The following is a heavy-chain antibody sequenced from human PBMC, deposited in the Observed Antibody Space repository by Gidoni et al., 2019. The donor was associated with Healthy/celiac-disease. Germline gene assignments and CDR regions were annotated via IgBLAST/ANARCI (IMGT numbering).Heavy chain of an antibody. Sequence: QVQLQEPGPGLVKPSSTLSLTCTFSGGSLSSYYWSWIRQPPGKGLEWIGYIYYSGSTNYNPSLKRRVTISVDTSKNQFSLKLSSVTAADTAVYYCARDRPTFDGLDQNNNDPDAFDIWGQGTMVTVSS. CDR2: IYYSGST. CDR1: GGSLSSYY. D-gene: IGHD1-1*01. CDR3: ARDRPTFDGLDQNNNDPDAFDI. J-gene: IGHJ3*02. V-gene: IGHV4-59*01.